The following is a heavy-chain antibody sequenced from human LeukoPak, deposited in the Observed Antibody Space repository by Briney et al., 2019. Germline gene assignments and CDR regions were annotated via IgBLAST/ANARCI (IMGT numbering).Heavy chain of an antibody. CDR2: IYSGGAT. Sequence: GGSLRLSCVVSGDTVSSNYMSWVRQAPGKGLEWVSVIYSGGATYYADSVKGRFTISRDISQNTLYLQMNDLRAEDTAVYYCARGRVVPAANRFAFDIWGQGTMVTVSS. CDR1: GDTVSSNY. CDR3: ARGRVVPAANRFAFDI. D-gene: IGHD2-2*01. J-gene: IGHJ3*02. V-gene: IGHV3-66*02.